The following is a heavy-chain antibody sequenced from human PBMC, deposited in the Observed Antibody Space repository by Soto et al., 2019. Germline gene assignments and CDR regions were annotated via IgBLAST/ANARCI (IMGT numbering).Heavy chain of an antibody. CDR3: AKGGYYDSSGLGDYFDY. CDR1: GFTFSSYG. Sequence: GGSLRLSCAASGFTFSSYGMHWVRQAPGKGLEWVAVISYDGSNKYYADSVKGQFTISRDNSKNTLYLQMNSLRAEDTAVYYCAKGGYYDSSGLGDYFDYWGQGTLVTVSS. CDR2: ISYDGSNK. D-gene: IGHD3-22*01. J-gene: IGHJ4*02. V-gene: IGHV3-30*18.